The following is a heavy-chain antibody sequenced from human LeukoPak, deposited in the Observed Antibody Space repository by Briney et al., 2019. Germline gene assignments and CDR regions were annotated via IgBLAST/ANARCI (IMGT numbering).Heavy chain of an antibody. CDR3: ARDEIATLDASGRGGTVTHDY. CDR1: GFTFSDYY. D-gene: IGHD3-10*01. V-gene: IGHV3-11*04. Sequence: GGSLRLSCAASGFTFSDYYMSWIRQAPGKGLEWVSYISSSGSTIYYADSVKGRFTISRDNAKNSLYLQMNSLRAEDTAVYYCARDEIATLDASGRGGTVTHDYWGQGTLVTVSS. J-gene: IGHJ4*02. CDR2: ISSSGSTI.